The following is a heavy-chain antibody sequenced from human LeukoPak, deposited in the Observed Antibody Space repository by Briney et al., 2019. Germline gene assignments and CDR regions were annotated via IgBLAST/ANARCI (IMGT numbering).Heavy chain of an antibody. Sequence: SETLPLTCTVSGGSVSSYYWSWIRQPPGKGLEWIGYVYSSGSTNYNPSLKSRVTISVDTSKNQFSLKLNSVTAADTAVYYCARHPLGYCSSPKCHDAFDIWGQGTTVTVSS. CDR3: ARHPLGYCSSPKCHDAFDI. J-gene: IGHJ3*02. CDR1: GGSVSSYY. D-gene: IGHD2-2*01. CDR2: VYSSGST. V-gene: IGHV4-59*08.